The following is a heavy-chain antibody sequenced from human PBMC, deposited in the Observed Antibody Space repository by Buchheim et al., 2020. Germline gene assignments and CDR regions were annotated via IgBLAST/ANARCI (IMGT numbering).Heavy chain of an antibody. CDR1: GDSISRGGYS. J-gene: IGHJ5*01. V-gene: IGHV4-30-4*07. Sequence: QVQLQESGPGLVKPSQTLSLTCVVSGDSISRGGYSWTWIRQAPGKGLEWIGYIYYSGSAYYSPSLKSRVTMAVNTSDNQFSLRLASVTSADTAIYFCARDPGGYGYDSWGQGAL. CDR2: IYYSGSA. D-gene: IGHD2-15*01. CDR3: ARDPGGYGYDS.